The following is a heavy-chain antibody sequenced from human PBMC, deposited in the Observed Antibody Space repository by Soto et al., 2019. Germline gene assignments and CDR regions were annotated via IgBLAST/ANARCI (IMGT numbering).Heavy chain of an antibody. CDR2: IIPILGIA. V-gene: IGHV1-69*02. D-gene: IGHD2-15*01. CDR1: GGTFSSYT. J-gene: IGHJ5*02. Sequence: QVQLVQSGAEVKKPGSSVKVSCKASGGTFSSYTISWVRQAPGQGLEWMGRIIPILGIANYAQKFQGRVTITADKSTSTAYMELSSLRSEDTAVYYCARSGYCSGGSCYRLHLDFDPWGQGTLVTVSS. CDR3: ARSGYCSGGSCYRLHLDFDP.